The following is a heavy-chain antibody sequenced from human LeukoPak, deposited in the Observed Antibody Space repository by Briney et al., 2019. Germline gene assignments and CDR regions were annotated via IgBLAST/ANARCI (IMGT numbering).Heavy chain of an antibody. J-gene: IGHJ4*02. CDR1: GYTFTSYY. V-gene: IGHV1-46*01. CDR2: INPSGGST. Sequence: ASVRVSCKASGYTFTSYYMHWVRQAPGQGLEWMGIINPSGGSTSYAQKFQGRVTMTRDTSTSTVYMELSSLRSEDTAVYYCARDVGDYESCDYWGQGTLVTVSS. CDR3: ARDVGDYESCDY. D-gene: IGHD4-17*01.